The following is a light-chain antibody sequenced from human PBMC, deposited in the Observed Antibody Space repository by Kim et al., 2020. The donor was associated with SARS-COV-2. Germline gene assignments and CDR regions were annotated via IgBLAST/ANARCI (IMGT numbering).Light chain of an antibody. V-gene: IGKV1-39*01. J-gene: IGKJ2*01. CDR3: QQSYTTPRFT. CDR2: GAS. Sequence: ASVGDRVNITCPAGQSIGTFLNWYQHKPGKAPQLLIYGASSLQSGVPSRFSGSGSGTDFTLIISSLQPEDSATYYCQQSYTTPRFTFGQGTKLEI. CDR1: QSIGTF.